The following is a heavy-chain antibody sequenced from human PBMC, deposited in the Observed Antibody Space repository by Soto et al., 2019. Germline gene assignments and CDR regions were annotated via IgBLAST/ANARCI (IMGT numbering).Heavy chain of an antibody. D-gene: IGHD1-20*01. V-gene: IGHV3-23*01. Sequence: EVQLLESGGGVVQPGGSLRLSCEASGFTLRNYAMTWIRQAPGKGLEWVSLISAHDVGTYYAESVKTRFTISTDQSRNTVYLQMDSLRADDTAIYYCAKAKNDYNWDNRPPFDYWGQGTLVTVSS. CDR1: GFTLRNYA. CDR3: AKAKNDYNWDNRPPFDY. J-gene: IGHJ4*02. CDR2: ISAHDVGT.